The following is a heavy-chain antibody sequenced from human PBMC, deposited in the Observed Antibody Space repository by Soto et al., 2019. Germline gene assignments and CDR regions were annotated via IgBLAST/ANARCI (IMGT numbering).Heavy chain of an antibody. CDR3: AHRGYMNGNWDQGYFDY. V-gene: IGHV2-5*02. CDR2: IYCDDDK. J-gene: IGHJ4*02. Sequence: QITLKESGPTRVKPTQTLTLTCTFSGFSLSTSGVGVGWIRQPPGKTLALLAVIYCDDDKRYSPSLKSRLTITKDNSKNEVVLTMTYMDPVDTATYFCAHRGYMNGNWDQGYFDYWGQGAQVTVSS. CDR1: GFSLSTSGVG. D-gene: IGHD5-18*01.